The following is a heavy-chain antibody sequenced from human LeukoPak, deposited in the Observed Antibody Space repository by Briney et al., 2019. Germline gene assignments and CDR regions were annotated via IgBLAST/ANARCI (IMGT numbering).Heavy chain of an antibody. Sequence: SETLSLTCTVSGGSISNADYYWTWIRQPPGKGLEWIGYIYYSGSTYYNPSLKSRTTISLDTSKNQFSLKLSPVTAADTAMYYCASKRRQAYYFDYWGQGTLVIVSS. CDR1: GGSISNADYY. J-gene: IGHJ4*02. CDR2: IYYSGST. V-gene: IGHV4-30-4*01. CDR3: ASKRRQAYYFDY.